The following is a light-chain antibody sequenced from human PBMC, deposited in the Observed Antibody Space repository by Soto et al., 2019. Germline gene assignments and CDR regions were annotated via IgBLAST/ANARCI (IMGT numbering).Light chain of an antibody. CDR2: EVS. J-gene: IGLJ3*02. V-gene: IGLV2-8*01. CDR3: SSYAGSSNWV. Sequence: QSALTQPPSASGSPGQSVTISCTGTSSDVGGYDYVSWYQQAPGKAPKVMIYEVSQRPSVVPDLYSGSKSGNTAFLTVSGLQADDEAVYYCSSYAGSSNWVFGGGTKLTVL. CDR1: SSDVGGYDY.